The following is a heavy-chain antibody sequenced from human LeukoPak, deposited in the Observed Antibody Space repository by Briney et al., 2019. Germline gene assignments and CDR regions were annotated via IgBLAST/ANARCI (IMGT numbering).Heavy chain of an antibody. D-gene: IGHD2-21*01. CDR2: IKEDGSEE. CDR1: GFTFSTYW. Sequence: GGSLRLSCAASGFTFSTYWMTWVRQAPGKGLEWVANIKEDGSEEYYVGSVKGRFTISRDNAKNSLYLQMNSLRAEDTAVYYCARALCIWGGDCHYFDYWGQGTLVTVSS. V-gene: IGHV3-7*01. CDR3: ARALCIWGGDCHYFDY. J-gene: IGHJ4*02.